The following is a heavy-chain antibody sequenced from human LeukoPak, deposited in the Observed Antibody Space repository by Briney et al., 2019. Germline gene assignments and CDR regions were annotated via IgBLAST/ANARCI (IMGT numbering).Heavy chain of an antibody. J-gene: IGHJ4*02. V-gene: IGHV4-61*02. D-gene: IGHD3-3*01. CDR1: GGSISSGSYY. CDR3: AKGSRGFWSGYYDY. CDR2: IYTNGST. Sequence: PSQTLSLTCTVSGGSISSGSYYWSWIRQPAGKGLEWIGRIYTNGSTNYNPSLKSRVTISVDTSKNQFSLKLSSVTAADMAAYYCAKGSRGFWSGYYDYWGQGTLVTVSS.